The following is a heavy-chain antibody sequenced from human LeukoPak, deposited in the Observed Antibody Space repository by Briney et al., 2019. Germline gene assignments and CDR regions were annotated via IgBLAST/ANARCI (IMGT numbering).Heavy chain of an antibody. J-gene: IGHJ4*02. D-gene: IGHD3-3*01. CDR2: FDPEDGET. CDR1: GYTLTELS. V-gene: IGHV1-24*01. Sequence: ASVKVSCKVSGYTLTELSMHWVRQAPGKGLEWMGGFDPEDGETIYAQKFQGRVTMTEDTSTDTAYMELSSLRSEDTAVYYCATRIFGVVSYYFDYWGQGTLVTVSS. CDR3: ATRIFGVVSYYFDY.